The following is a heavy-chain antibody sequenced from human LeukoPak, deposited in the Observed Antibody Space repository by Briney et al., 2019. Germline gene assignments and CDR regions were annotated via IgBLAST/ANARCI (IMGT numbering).Heavy chain of an antibody. V-gene: IGHV4-34*01. CDR3: ARNGWYSFEY. CDR2: INQSGST. D-gene: IGHD6-19*01. CDR1: GGSFGDSY. J-gene: IGHJ4*02. Sequence: PSETLSLTCAVYGGSFGDSYWSWIRQPSGKGLEWIGEINQSGSTNYNPSLKSRVTISVDTSKNQFYLQMNSVTAADTAVYYCARNGWYSFEYCGQGTLVTVPS.